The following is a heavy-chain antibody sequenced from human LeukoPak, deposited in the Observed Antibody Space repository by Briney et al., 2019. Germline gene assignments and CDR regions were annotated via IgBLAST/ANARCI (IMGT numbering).Heavy chain of an antibody. Sequence: PGGSLRLSCAASGFTFSIYGMQWVRQAPGKGLEWVAFIQYDGSNKYYADSVKGRFTISRDNSKNTLYLQMNSLRGEDTAVYYYAKDRAPMVVYYYMDVWGKGTTVTVSS. D-gene: IGHD2-8*01. V-gene: IGHV3-30*02. CDR3: AKDRAPMVVYYYMDV. CDR1: GFTFSIYG. J-gene: IGHJ6*03. CDR2: IQYDGSNK.